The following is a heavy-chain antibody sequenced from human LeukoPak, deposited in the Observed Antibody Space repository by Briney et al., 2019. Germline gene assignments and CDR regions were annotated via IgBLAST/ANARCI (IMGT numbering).Heavy chain of an antibody. J-gene: IGHJ4*02. CDR1: GDSVSSKS. D-gene: IGHD2-15*01. V-gene: IGHV4-4*09. Sequence: SSETLSLTCTVTVSGDSVSSKSWSWIRQPPGKGLEWIGYIYTSGRTSYKPSLRSRVTISVDTSKYQFSLTLTSVTAADTAVYYRSVAGSWGQGTLVTVSS. CDR2: IYTSGRT. CDR3: SVAGS.